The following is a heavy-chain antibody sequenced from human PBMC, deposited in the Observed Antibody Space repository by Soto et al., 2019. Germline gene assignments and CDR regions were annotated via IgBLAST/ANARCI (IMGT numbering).Heavy chain of an antibody. CDR2: IYYSGST. V-gene: IGHV4-59*08. CDR3: ARWRVDYYYYMDV. J-gene: IGHJ6*03. Sequence: PSETLSLTCTVSGGTISPYYWSWIRQPPGKGLEWIGYIYYSGSTNYSPSLKSRVTISVDTSKNQFSLKLSSVTAADTAVYYCARWRVDYYYYMDVWGKGTTVTVSS. CDR1: GGTISPYY.